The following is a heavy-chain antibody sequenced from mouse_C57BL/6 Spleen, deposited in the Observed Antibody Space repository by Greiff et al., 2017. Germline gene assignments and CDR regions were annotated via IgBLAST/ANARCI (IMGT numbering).Heavy chain of an antibody. D-gene: IGHD2-12*01. J-gene: IGHJ4*01. CDR2: FHPYNDDT. CDR3: ARKGDDCYAMDY. Sequence: VKLMESGAELVKPGASVKMSCKASGYTFTTYPIEWMKQNHGKSLEWIGNFHPYNDDTKYNEKFKGKATLTVEKSSSTVYLELSRLTSDDSAVDYCARKGDDCYAMDYWGQGTSVTVSS. CDR1: GYTFTTYP. V-gene: IGHV1-47*01.